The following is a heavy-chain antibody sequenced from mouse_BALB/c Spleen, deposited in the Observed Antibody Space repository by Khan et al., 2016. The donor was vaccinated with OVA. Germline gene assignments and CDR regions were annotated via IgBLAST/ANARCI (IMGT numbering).Heavy chain of an antibody. Sequence: QVQLKESGPGLVAPSQSLSITCTISGFSLTDYGIHWVRQPPGKGLEWLVLMWGDGTKSYNSALKSRLTISKDNSKSQVFLKMNSLQTDDTAMYFCARQPYYHYNVMDYWGQGTSVTVSS. V-gene: IGHV2-6-1*01. CDR1: GFSLTDYG. CDR2: MWGDGTK. J-gene: IGHJ4*01. D-gene: IGHD2-10*01. CDR3: ARQPYYHYNVMDY.